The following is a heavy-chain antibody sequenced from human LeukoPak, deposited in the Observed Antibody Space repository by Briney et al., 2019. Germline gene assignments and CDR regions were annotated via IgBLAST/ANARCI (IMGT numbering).Heavy chain of an antibody. D-gene: IGHD2-15*01. J-gene: IGHJ6*02. V-gene: IGHV1-69*13. CDR3: ARALYPDIVVVVAAKGGSMDV. CDR2: IIPIFGTA. Sequence: ASVKVSCKASGGTFSSYAISWVRQAPGQGLEWMGGIIPIFGTANYAQKFQGRVTITADESTSTAYMELSSLRSEDTAVYYCARALYPDIVVVVAAKGGSMDVWGQGTTVTVSS. CDR1: GGTFSSYA.